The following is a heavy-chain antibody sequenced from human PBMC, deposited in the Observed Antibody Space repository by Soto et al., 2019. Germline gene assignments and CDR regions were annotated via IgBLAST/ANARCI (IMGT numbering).Heavy chain of an antibody. D-gene: IGHD5-18*01. V-gene: IGHV1-18*01. CDR1: GYTFTSYG. Sequence: QVQLVQSGAEVKKPGASVKVSCKTSGYTFTSYGISWVRQAPGQGLEWMGWISAYNGHTNYAQKIQGKSTMTTNTFPSTAFMEAGSLGFDGPAVDYRCKISGYSYGFDYWGQGTLVTVSS. CDR3: CKISGYSYGFDY. J-gene: IGHJ4*02. CDR2: ISAYNGHT.